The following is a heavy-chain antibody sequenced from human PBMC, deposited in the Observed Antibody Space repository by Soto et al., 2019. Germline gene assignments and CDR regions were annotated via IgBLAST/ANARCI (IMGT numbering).Heavy chain of an antibody. J-gene: IGHJ2*01. CDR2: ISGSGGST. V-gene: IGHV3-23*04. CDR1: GFTFDDYA. CDR3: AKGIASKTRPLGKYFDL. D-gene: IGHD6-13*01. Sequence: EVQLVESGGGLVQPGRSLRLSCAASGFTFDDYAMSWVRQAPGKGLEWVSAISGSGGSTYYADSVKGRFTISRDNSKNTLYVQMDSLRAEDTAVYYCAKGIASKTRPLGKYFDLWGRGTLVTVSS.